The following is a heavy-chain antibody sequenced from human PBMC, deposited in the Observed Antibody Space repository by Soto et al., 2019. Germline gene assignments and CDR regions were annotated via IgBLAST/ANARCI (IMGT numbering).Heavy chain of an antibody. J-gene: IGHJ1*01. CDR1: GGSFSGYY. CDR2: INHSGST. V-gene: IGHV4-34*01. CDR3: ARGLISPIFGVRAGALQH. Sequence: QVQLQQWGAGLLKPSKTLSLTCAVYGGSFSGYYWSWIRQPPGKGLEWIGEINHSGSTNYNPSLKSRVTISVDTSKNQFSLKLSSVTAADTAVYYCARGLISPIFGVRAGALQHWGQGTLVTVSS. D-gene: IGHD3-3*01.